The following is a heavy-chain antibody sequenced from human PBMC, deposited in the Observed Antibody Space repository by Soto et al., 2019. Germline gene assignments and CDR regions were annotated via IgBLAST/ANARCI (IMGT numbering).Heavy chain of an antibody. CDR3: ARVAGYSSGWYESDWFDP. V-gene: IGHV1-18*01. J-gene: IGHJ5*02. Sequence: GASVKVSCKASGYTFTSYGISWVRQAPGQGLEWMGWISAYNGNTNYAQKLQGRVTMTTDTSTSTAYMELRSLRSDDTAVYYCARVAGYSSGWYESDWFDPWGQGTLVTVSS. D-gene: IGHD6-19*01. CDR1: GYTFTSYG. CDR2: ISAYNGNT.